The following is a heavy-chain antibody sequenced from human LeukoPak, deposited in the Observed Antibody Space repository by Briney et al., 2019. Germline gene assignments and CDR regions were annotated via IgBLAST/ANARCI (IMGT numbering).Heavy chain of an antibody. V-gene: IGHV1-8*03. CDR2: MNPNSGNT. CDR1: GYTFTSYD. Sequence: ASVKVSCKASGYTFTSYDINWVRQATGQGLEWMGWMNPNSGNTGYAQKFQGRVTITRNTSISTAYMELSSLRSEDTAVYYCARGTPGVGYSGSPPFDYWGQGTLVTVSS. CDR3: ARGTPGVGYSGSPPFDY. D-gene: IGHD1-26*01. J-gene: IGHJ4*02.